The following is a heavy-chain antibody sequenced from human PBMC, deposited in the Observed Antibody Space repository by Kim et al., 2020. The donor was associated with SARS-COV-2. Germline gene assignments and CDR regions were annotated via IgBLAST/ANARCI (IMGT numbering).Heavy chain of an antibody. D-gene: IGHD6-13*01. Sequence: YADSVKGRFTVSRDNSKSALSLQMGSLRADDTAIYYCAKTKGLAAAGYFDSWGQGILVTVSS. J-gene: IGHJ4*02. CDR3: AKTKGLAAAGYFDS. V-gene: IGHV3-23*01.